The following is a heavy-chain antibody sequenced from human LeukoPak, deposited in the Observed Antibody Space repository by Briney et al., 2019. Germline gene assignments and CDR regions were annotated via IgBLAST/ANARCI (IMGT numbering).Heavy chain of an antibody. D-gene: IGHD6-19*01. CDR2: INSDGSSI. V-gene: IGHV3-74*01. CDR1: GFTFSRYW. CDR3: VRAGIAVAPDY. Sequence: PGGSLRLSCVASGFTFSRYWMHWVRQAPGKGLVWVSRINSDGSSISNADSVKGRFTSSRDNAKNTLYLQMNSLRAEDTAVYYCVRAGIAVAPDYWGQGTLVTVSS. J-gene: IGHJ4*02.